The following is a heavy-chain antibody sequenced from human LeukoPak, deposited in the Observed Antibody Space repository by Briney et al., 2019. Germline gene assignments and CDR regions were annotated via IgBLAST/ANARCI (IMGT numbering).Heavy chain of an antibody. V-gene: IGHV3-30*03. Sequence: QPGRSLRLSCAASGFTFSIYGMHWVRQAPGKGLEWVAVISYDGSDKYYADSVKGRFTISRDNSKNTVYLQMNSLRAEGTAVYYCARGHYGSGIHQGAFDIWGQGTIVTVSS. D-gene: IGHD3-10*01. CDR1: GFTFSIYG. CDR3: ARGHYGSGIHQGAFDI. J-gene: IGHJ3*02. CDR2: ISYDGSDK.